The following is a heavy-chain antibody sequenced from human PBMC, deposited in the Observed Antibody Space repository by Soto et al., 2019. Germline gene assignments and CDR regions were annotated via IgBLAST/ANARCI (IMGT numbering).Heavy chain of an antibody. CDR1: GFSLNTGGVG. CDR2: SYWDDVN. Sequence: QITLKESGPTLVKPTQTLTLTCTFSGFSLNTGGVGVGWIRQPPGKALEWLALSYWDDVNYYSPSLKDRLTITKDTSKNQVVLRVTNMDPVDTATYYCAPRRGYDSSGYYYELDYWGQGTLVTVSS. J-gene: IGHJ4*02. CDR3: APRRGYDSSGYYYELDY. D-gene: IGHD3-22*01. V-gene: IGHV2-5*02.